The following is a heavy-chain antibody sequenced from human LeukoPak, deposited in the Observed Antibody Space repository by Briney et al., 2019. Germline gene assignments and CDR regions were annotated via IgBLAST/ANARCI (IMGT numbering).Heavy chain of an antibody. CDR1: GYTFSIYW. CDR2: IKQDGSET. V-gene: IGHV3-7*01. CDR3: TRENSASPSLEY. D-gene: IGHD1-26*01. J-gene: IGHJ4*02. Sequence: GGSLRLSCAASGYTFSIYWMNWVRQAPGKGLEWVASIKQDGSETYYMESVQGRFTISRDNDMNFLYLQLSSLRAEDTAVYYCTRENSASPSLEYWGQGTLVTVSS.